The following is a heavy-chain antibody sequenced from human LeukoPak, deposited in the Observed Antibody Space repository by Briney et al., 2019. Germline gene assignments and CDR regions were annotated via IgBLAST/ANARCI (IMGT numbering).Heavy chain of an antibody. CDR3: ARDWYYYDSSGYYY. V-gene: IGHV1-46*01. D-gene: IGHD3-22*01. CDR2: INPSGGRT. CDR1: GYTFTTYY. J-gene: IGHJ4*02. Sequence: ASVKVSCKASGYTFTTYYTHWVRQAPGQGLQWMGIINPSGGRTSYAQKFQGRVTMTRDMSTSTVYMELRSLRSDDTAVYYCARDWYYYDSSGYYYWGQGTLVTVSS.